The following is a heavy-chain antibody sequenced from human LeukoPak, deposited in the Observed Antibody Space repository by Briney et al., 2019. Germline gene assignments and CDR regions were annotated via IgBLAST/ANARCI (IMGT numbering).Heavy chain of an antibody. V-gene: IGHV3-7*01. CDR3: ARNQRRLDY. D-gene: IGHD1-14*01. J-gene: IGHJ4*02. Sequence: GGSLRLSCAASGFTFSNYWMTWVRQAPGKGLELVANIKQDGSEKYYVDSVKGRFTISRDNAKNSLYLQMNGLRAEDTVVYYCARNQRRLDYWGQGTLVTVSS. CDR1: GFTFSNYW. CDR2: IKQDGSEK.